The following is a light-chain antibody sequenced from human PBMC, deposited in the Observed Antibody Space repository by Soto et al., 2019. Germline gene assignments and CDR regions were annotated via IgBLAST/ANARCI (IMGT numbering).Light chain of an antibody. J-gene: IGKJ1*01. CDR1: ASVSSS. V-gene: IGKV3-11*01. CDR3: QQRSNCPQT. Sequence: SPAPMSMSPGERATLSCRASASVSSSLAWYQQKPGQAPRLLIYDASNRATGIPARFSGSGSGTDFTLTISSLEPEDFAVYYCQQRSNCPQTFGRGANVDIK. CDR2: DAS.